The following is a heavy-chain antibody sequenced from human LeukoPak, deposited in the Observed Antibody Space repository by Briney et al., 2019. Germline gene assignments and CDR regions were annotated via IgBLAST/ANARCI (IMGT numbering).Heavy chain of an antibody. Sequence: GESLRLSCAASGFTFSSYSMNWVRQAPGKGLEWVSSISSSSSYIYYADSVKGRFTISRDNAKNSLYLQMNSLRAEDTAVYYCARDHVGGYCSSTSCYRIYYYYMDVWGRGTTVTVSS. V-gene: IGHV3-21*01. D-gene: IGHD2-2*01. CDR1: GFTFSSYS. CDR3: ARDHVGGYCSSTSCYRIYYYYMDV. J-gene: IGHJ6*03. CDR2: ISSSSSYI.